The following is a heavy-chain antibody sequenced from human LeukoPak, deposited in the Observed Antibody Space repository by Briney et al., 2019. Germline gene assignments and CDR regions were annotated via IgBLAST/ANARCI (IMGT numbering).Heavy chain of an antibody. D-gene: IGHD2-15*01. CDR3: ARGIVVVVTAIFDY. CDR2: INHSGGP. J-gene: IGHJ4*02. V-gene: IGHV4-34*01. CDR1: GGSFSGYY. Sequence: SETLSLTCAVYGGSFSGYYWSWIRQPPGKGLEWIGEINHSGGPNYNPSLKSRVTISVDTSKNQFSLKLSSVTAADTAVYYCARGIVVVVTAIFDYWGQGTLVTVSS.